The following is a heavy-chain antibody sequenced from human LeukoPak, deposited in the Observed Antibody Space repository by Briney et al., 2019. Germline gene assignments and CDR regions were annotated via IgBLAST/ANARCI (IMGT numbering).Heavy chain of an antibody. CDR1: GFTFSNYE. Sequence: GGSLRLSCAASGFTFSNYEMHWVRLVLGKGLEWVSAIGIAGNTFYAGSVKGRFTISRENAKNSFHLQMNNLGAGDTAVYYCAREGSLSSSDAFDIWGQGTMVTVSS. J-gene: IGHJ3*02. CDR2: IGIAGNT. D-gene: IGHD6-6*01. V-gene: IGHV3-13*01. CDR3: AREGSLSSSDAFDI.